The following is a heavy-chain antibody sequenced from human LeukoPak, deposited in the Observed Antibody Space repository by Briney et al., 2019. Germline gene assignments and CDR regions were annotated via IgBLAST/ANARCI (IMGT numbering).Heavy chain of an antibody. J-gene: IGHJ4*02. CDR1: GGTFSRYA. V-gene: IGHV1-69*05. CDR2: IIPIFGTA. CDR3: ARDQYGDYGLDY. D-gene: IGHD4-17*01. Sequence: SVTVSCKASGGTFSRYAISWVRQAPGQGLEWMGRIIPIFGTANYAQKFQGRVTITTDESTSTAYLELSSLRSEDTAVYYCARDQYGDYGLDYWGQGTLVTVSS.